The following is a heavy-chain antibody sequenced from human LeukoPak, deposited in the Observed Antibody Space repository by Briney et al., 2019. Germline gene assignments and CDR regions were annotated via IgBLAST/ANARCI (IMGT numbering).Heavy chain of an antibody. CDR1: GGTFSSYA. CDR3: ARNPIELRGYSYGYFDY. Sequence: GASVKVSCKASGGTFSSYAISWVRQAPGQGLEWMGGIIPIFGTANYAQKFQGRVTITADKSTSTAYMELSSLRSEDTAVYYCARNPIELRGYSYGYFDYWGQGTLVTVSS. D-gene: IGHD5-18*01. J-gene: IGHJ4*02. CDR2: IIPIFGTA. V-gene: IGHV1-69*06.